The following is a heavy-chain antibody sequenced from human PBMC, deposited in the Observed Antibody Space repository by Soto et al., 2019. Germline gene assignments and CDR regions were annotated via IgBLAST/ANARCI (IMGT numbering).Heavy chain of an antibody. CDR3: TRQRRWEAAYYYYGMDV. CDR1: GFTFSGSA. D-gene: IGHD1-26*01. Sequence: GGSLRLSCAASGFTFSGSAMHWVRQASGKGLEWVGRIRSKANSYAAAYAASVKGRFTISRDDSKNTAYLQMNSLKTEDTAVYYCTRQRRWEAAYYYYGMDVWGQGTTVTVSS. V-gene: IGHV3-73*01. CDR2: IRSKANSYAA. J-gene: IGHJ6*02.